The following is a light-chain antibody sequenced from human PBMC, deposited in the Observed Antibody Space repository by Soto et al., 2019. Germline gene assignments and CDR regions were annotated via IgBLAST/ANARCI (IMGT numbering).Light chain of an antibody. V-gene: IGKV3-11*01. CDR2: GAS. Sequence: VLTPSPATLSLSPGDRANLSRRASETVRTFVDWYQQKPGQDPRLLIYGASNRATDSPARFSGSGPGTDSTLSISNREREDVAVDYCQQQSHWRPLTFGQGTRVDIQ. CDR1: ETVRTF. J-gene: IGKJ1*01. CDR3: QQQSHWRPLT.